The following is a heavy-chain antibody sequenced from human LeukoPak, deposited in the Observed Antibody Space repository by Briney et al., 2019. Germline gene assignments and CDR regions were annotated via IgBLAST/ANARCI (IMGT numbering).Heavy chain of an antibody. Sequence: SVKVSCKASGGTFSSYAISWVRQAPGQGLEWMGGIIPIFGTANYAQKFQGRVTITADGSTSTAYMELSSLRSEDTAVYYCARDRTDNIVVVPAAYWGQGTLVTVSS. CDR3: ARDRTDNIVVVPAAY. V-gene: IGHV1-69*13. D-gene: IGHD2-2*01. CDR1: GGTFSSYA. CDR2: IIPIFGTA. J-gene: IGHJ4*02.